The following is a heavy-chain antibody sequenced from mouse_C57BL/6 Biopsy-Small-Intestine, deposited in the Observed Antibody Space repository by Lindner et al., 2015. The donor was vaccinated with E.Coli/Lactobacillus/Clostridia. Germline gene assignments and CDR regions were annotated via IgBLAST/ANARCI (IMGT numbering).Heavy chain of an antibody. CDR2: IRSKSNHYAT. J-gene: IGHJ4*01. V-gene: IGHV10-1*01. D-gene: IGHD2-3*01. CDR1: GFSFNTYA. CDR3: VRQGNDGYYVGAMDY. Sequence: VQLQESGGGLVQPKGSLKLSCAASGFSFNTYAMNWVRQAPGKGLEWVARIRSKSNHYATYYADSVKDRFTTSRDDSESMLYLQMNNLKTEDTAMYYCVRQGNDGYYVGAMDYWGQGTSVTVSS.